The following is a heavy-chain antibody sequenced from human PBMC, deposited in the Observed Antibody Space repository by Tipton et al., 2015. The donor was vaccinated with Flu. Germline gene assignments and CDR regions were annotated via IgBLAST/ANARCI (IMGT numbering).Heavy chain of an antibody. J-gene: IGHJ6*02. D-gene: IGHD3-10*01. Sequence: TLSLTCNVSGGSISGYYWSWIRQPAGKGLEWIGRVYTSGTTNYNPPLKSRVTMSLDTSKNQFSLKLSSVTAADTAVYYCARDTGVYYSGYGMDVWGQGTTVTVSS. CDR3: ARDTGVYYSGYGMDV. CDR1: GGSISGYY. V-gene: IGHV4-4*07. CDR2: VYTSGTT.